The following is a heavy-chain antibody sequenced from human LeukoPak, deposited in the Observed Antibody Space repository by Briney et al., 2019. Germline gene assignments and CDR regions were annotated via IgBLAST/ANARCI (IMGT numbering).Heavy chain of an antibody. J-gene: IGHJ4*02. Sequence: SETLSLTCTVSGGSISSGGYYWSWIRQHPGKGLEWIGYIYYSGSTYHNPSLKSRVTISVDTSKNQFSLKLSSATAADTAVYYCARDHIDGITNSFDYWGQGTLVTVSS. CDR1: GGSISSGGYY. CDR2: IYYSGST. CDR3: ARDHIDGITNSFDY. V-gene: IGHV4-31*03. D-gene: IGHD3-10*01.